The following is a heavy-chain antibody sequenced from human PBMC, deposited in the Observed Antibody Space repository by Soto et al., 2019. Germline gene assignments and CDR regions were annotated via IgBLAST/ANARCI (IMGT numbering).Heavy chain of an antibody. CDR3: ATASELTIPSFGV. Sequence: PSETLSLTCTVSGGSISSSSYYWGSIRQPPGKGLEWIGSIYYSGSTYYNPSLKSRVTISVDTSKNQFSLKLSSVTAADTAVYYCATASELTIPSFGVWGQGTTVTVSS. V-gene: IGHV4-39*01. J-gene: IGHJ6*02. CDR1: GGSISSSSYY. D-gene: IGHD3-10*01. CDR2: IYYSGST.